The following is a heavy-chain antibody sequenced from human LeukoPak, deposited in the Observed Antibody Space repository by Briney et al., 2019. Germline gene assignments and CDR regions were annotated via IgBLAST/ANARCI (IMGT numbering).Heavy chain of an antibody. Sequence: GGSLRLSCAASGFTVSSNYMSWVRQAPGKGLEWVSVIYSGGSTYYADSVKGRLTISRDNSKNTLYLQMNSLRAEDTAVYYCARSVDIVATVDYWGQGTLVTVSS. J-gene: IGHJ4*02. CDR3: ARSVDIVATVDY. CDR1: GFTVSSNY. D-gene: IGHD5-12*01. CDR2: IYSGGST. V-gene: IGHV3-66*01.